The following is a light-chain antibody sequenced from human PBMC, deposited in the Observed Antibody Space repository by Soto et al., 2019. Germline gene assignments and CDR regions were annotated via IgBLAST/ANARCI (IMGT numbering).Light chain of an antibody. V-gene: IGKV3-20*01. CDR2: DAS. J-gene: IGKJ4*01. CDR3: QQYGSSPLT. CDR1: QSVNSN. Sequence: EIVLTQSPGTLSLSPGERATLSCRASQSVNSNLAWYQQKPGQAPRLLIYDASSRATGIPDRFSGSGSGTDFTLTISRLEPEDFAVYYCQQYGSSPLTFGGGTKVDIK.